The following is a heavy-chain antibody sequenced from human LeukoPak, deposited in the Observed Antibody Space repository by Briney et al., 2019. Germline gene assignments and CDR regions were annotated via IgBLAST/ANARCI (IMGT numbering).Heavy chain of an antibody. CDR3: ARLPITLVRGVINAFDI. V-gene: IGHV4-59*08. CDR2: IYYSGST. CDR1: GGSISSYY. Sequence: SGTLSLTCTVSGGSISSYYWSWIRQPPGKGLEWIGYIYYSGSTNYNPSLKSRVTISVDTSKNQFSLKLSSVTAADTAVYYCARLPITLVRGVINAFDIWGQGTMVTVSS. J-gene: IGHJ3*02. D-gene: IGHD3-10*01.